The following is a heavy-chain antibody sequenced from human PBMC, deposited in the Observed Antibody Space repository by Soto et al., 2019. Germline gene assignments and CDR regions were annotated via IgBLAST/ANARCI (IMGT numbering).Heavy chain of an antibody. J-gene: IGHJ6*02. CDR1: GYTFSSSG. D-gene: IGHD3-10*01. CDR3: ARDPLVLREVITPAYYCYGMDV. CDR2: TSAYNGNT. Sequence: ASVKVSFKASGYTFSSSGISWVRQAPGQGIEWFGWTSAYNGNTNYAQKHQGRVTMTTDTSTSTGYRELRSLRADDTAVYYCARDPLVLREVITPAYYCYGMDVWGQGTTVTV. V-gene: IGHV1-18*04.